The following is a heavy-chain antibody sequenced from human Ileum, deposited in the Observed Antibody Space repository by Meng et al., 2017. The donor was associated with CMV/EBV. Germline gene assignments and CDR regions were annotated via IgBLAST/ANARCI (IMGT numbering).Heavy chain of an antibody. V-gene: IGHV2-5*01. J-gene: IGHJ4*02. CDR2: TYWNNDD. CDR3: THRFGH. Sequence: TLTLPCTFSGFSLSRSGVGVGWIRQPPGKALEWLANTYWNNDDRYSPSLKGRLTITKDTSKNQVVLIMTDMDPVDTATYYCTHRFGHWGQGTLVTVSS. CDR1: GFSLSRSGVG. D-gene: IGHD3-10*01.